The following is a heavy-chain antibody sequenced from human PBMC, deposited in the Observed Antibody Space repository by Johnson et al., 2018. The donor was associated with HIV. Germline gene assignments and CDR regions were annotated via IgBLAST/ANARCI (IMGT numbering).Heavy chain of an antibody. CDR1: GFTFSSYG. V-gene: IGHV3-30*19. D-gene: IGHD3-22*01. J-gene: IGHJ3*02. Sequence: QMLLVESGGGVVQPGGSLRLSCAASGFTFSSYGMHWVRQAPGKGLEWVAFISYDGSNKYYADSVKGRFTISRDNSKNTLYLQMNSLRAEDTAVYYCAREYSSGYPDAFDIWGQGTMVTVSS. CDR2: ISYDGSNK. CDR3: AREYSSGYPDAFDI.